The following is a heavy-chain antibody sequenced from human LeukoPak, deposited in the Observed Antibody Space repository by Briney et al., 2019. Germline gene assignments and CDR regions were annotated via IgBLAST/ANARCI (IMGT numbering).Heavy chain of an antibody. CDR1: GFTLSSYA. J-gene: IGHJ5*02. Sequence: GASLRLSCAASGFTLSSYAMSWVRQAPGKGLEWVSAISGSGGSTYYADSVKGRFTISRDNSKNTLYLQMNSLRAEDTAVYYCAKGYYDSSGYNWFDPWGQGTLVTVSS. D-gene: IGHD3-22*01. CDR2: ISGSGGST. V-gene: IGHV3-23*01. CDR3: AKGYYDSSGYNWFDP.